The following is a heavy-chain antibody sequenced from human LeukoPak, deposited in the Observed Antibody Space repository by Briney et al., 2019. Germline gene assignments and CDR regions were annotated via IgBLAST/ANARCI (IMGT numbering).Heavy chain of an antibody. V-gene: IGHV3-48*01. CDR1: GFTLSGYS. CDR2: ISIGGTI. CDR3: STAKFDY. Sequence: GSLRLSCAASGFTLSGYSMNWVRQAPGKGLEWVSHISIGGTIYYADSVKGRFTISRDNAKDSVYLQMNNLRVEDTAVYYCSTAKFDYWGQGTLVTVSS. J-gene: IGHJ4*02.